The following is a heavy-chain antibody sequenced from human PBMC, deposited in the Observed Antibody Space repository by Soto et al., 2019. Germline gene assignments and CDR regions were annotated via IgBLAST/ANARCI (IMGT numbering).Heavy chain of an antibody. CDR2: IYPGDSDT. J-gene: IGHJ4*02. Sequence: EVQLVQSGPEVKKPGESLKISCKGSGYTFTNDWIVWVRQMPGKGLEWMGIIYPGDSDTRYSPSFQGQVTISVDKSITTAYLQWSSLKASDTAMYYCARFGRDSSSWYFDNWGQGTLVTVSS. CDR1: GYTFTNDW. CDR3: ARFGRDSSSWYFDN. V-gene: IGHV5-51*01. D-gene: IGHD6-13*01.